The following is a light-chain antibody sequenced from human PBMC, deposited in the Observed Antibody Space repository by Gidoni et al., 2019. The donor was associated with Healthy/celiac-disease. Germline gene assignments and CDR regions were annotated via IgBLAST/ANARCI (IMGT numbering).Light chain of an antibody. V-gene: IGKV3-20*01. Sequence: DIVLTPSPGTLSSSPGERATLSCRASQSVSSSYLAWYQQKPGQAPRLLIYGASSRATGIPDRFSGSGSGTDFTLTISRLEPEDFAVYYCQQYGSSPPAYTFGQGTKLEIK. CDR3: QQYGSSPPAYT. CDR2: GAS. CDR1: QSVSSSY. J-gene: IGKJ2*01.